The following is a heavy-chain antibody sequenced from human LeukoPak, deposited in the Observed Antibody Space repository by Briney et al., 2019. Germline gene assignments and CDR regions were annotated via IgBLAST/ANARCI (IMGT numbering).Heavy chain of an antibody. V-gene: IGHV4-59*01. CDR2: IYYSGST. J-gene: IGHJ4*02. CDR1: GGSLSSYY. Sequence: SETLSLTCAVSGGSLSSYYWSWIRQPPGKGLEWIGYIYYSGSTNYNPSLKSRVTISVDTSKNQFSLKLSSVTAADTAVYYCARVRGIAVAGTLVDYWGQGTLVTVSS. D-gene: IGHD6-19*01. CDR3: ARVRGIAVAGTLVDY.